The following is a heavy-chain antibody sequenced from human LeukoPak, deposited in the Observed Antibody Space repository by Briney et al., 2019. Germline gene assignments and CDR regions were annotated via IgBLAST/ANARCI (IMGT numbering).Heavy chain of an antibody. D-gene: IGHD3-16*02. CDR2: MKQDGSEK. V-gene: IGHV3-7*03. Sequence: GGSLRLSCAASGFTFSSYWMSWVRQAPGKGLEWVANMKQDGSEKYYVDSVKGRFTISRDNAKNSLYLQMNSLRAEDTAVYYCARGTEGYDYVWGSYRYLDYWGQGTLVTVSS. J-gene: IGHJ4*02. CDR3: ARGTEGYDYVWGSYRYLDY. CDR1: GFTFSSYW.